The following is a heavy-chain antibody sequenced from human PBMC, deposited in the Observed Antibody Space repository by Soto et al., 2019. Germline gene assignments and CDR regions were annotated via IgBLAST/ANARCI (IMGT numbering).Heavy chain of an antibody. J-gene: IGHJ6*02. Sequence: EVQLVESGGGLVKPGGSLRLSCAASGFTFSNAWMNWVRQAPGKGLEWVGRIKSKTDGGTTDYAAPVKGRFTISRDDSKNTLYLQMNSLKTEDTAVYYCTIGNDYGDYSHYYYYYGMDVWGQGTTVTVSS. D-gene: IGHD4-17*01. CDR1: GFTFSNAW. V-gene: IGHV3-15*07. CDR2: IKSKTDGGTT. CDR3: TIGNDYGDYSHYYYYYGMDV.